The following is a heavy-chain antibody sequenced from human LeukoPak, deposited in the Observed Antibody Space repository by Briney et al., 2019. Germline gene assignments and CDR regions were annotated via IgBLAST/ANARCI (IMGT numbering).Heavy chain of an antibody. V-gene: IGHV1-69*01. J-gene: IGHJ4*02. CDR2: IIPIFGTA. Sequence: SVKVSRKASGGTFSIYAISWVRQAPGQGLEWMGGIIPIFGTANYAQKFQGRVTITADESTSTAYMELSSLRSEDTAVYYCAREDGDYSFDYWGQGTLVTVSS. D-gene: IGHD4-17*01. CDR1: GGTFSIYA. CDR3: AREDGDYSFDY.